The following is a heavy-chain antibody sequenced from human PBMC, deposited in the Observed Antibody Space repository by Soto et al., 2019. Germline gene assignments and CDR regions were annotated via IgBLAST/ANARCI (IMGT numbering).Heavy chain of an antibody. CDR3: VRVDVTIDWLYYFEL. V-gene: IGHV2-26*01. J-gene: IGHJ5*02. D-gene: IGHD1-26*01. Sequence: QVTLKESGPVLLRPTETLTLTCTVSGFSLSDSRLGVGWIRQPPGKALEWVAHIFSGDDRSYSPSLRSSLTTSKDPPIIQVVRMRTTVDPADTATYYGVRVDVTIDWLYYFELGGLGTPVTVS. CDR2: IFSGDDR. CDR1: GFSLSDSRLG.